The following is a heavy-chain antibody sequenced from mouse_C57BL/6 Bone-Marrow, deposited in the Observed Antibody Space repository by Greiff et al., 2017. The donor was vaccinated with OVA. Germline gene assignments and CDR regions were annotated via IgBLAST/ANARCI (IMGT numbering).Heavy chain of an antibody. CDR1: GYTFTDYE. J-gene: IGHJ4*01. CDR2: IDPETGGT. Sequence: QVQLQQSGAELVRPGASVTLSCKASGYTFTDYEMHWVKQTPVHGLEWIGAIDPETGGTAYNQKFKGKAILTADKSSSTAYMELRSLTSEDSAVYYCTRENLYDYDGRGYAMDYWGQGTSVTVSS. V-gene: IGHV1-15*01. CDR3: TRENLYDYDGRGYAMDY. D-gene: IGHD2-4*01.